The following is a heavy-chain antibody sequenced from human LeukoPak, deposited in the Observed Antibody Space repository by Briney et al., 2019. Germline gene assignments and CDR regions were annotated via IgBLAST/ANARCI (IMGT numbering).Heavy chain of an antibody. D-gene: IGHD1-26*01. CDR3: AREENSSGNTAFDI. CDR2: TYYRSKWEY. Sequence: SQPLSLTCAISGDSVSSNSAAWNWIRQSPSKGLEWLGKTYYRSKWEYDYSASVKSRLTINPDTSKNQFSLHLNSVTPDDTAVYYCAREENSSGNTAFDIWGQGTVVTASS. J-gene: IGHJ3*02. CDR1: GDSVSSNSAA. V-gene: IGHV6-1*01.